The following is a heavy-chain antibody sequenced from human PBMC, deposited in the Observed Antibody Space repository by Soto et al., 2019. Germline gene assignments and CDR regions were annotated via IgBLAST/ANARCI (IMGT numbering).Heavy chain of an antibody. D-gene: IGHD2-2*01. V-gene: IGHV1-2*04. Sequence: GASVKVSCKASGYTFTGYYMHWVRQAPGQGLEWMGWINPNSGGTNYAQKFQGWVTMTRDTSISTAYMELSRLRSDDTAVYYCARTQFFSSTSCPHDPFAICGQGTMVP. CDR1: GYTFTGYY. J-gene: IGHJ3*02. CDR2: INPNSGGT. CDR3: ARTQFFSSTSCPHDPFAI.